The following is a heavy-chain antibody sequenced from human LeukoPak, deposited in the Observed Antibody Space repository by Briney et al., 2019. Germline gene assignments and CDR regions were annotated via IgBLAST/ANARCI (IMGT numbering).Heavy chain of an antibody. J-gene: IGHJ4*02. V-gene: IGHV3-23*01. CDR2: ISAFYGST. CDR3: ARLREIPVFGVVTKSTSYFDY. D-gene: IGHD3-3*01. CDR1: GFTFSSYA. Sequence: GGSLRPSCAASGFTFSSYAMSWVRQAPGKGLEWVSTISAFYGSTYYADSVKGRFTISRDNAKNSLYLQMNSLRAEDTAVYYCARLREIPVFGVVTKSTSYFDYWGQGTLVTVSS.